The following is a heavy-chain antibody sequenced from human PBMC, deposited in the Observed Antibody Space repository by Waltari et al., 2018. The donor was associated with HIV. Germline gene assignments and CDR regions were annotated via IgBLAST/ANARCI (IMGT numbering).Heavy chain of an antibody. CDR2: VYYSGNT. D-gene: IGHD5-12*01. V-gene: IGHV4-39*01. CDR3: ARRYSGYGGRHPWFDP. CDR1: GGSISSTSNN. Sequence: QLKLQESGPGLAKPSETLSLTCIVSGGSISSTSNNWAWIRQPPGKGLVWIGSVYYSGNTYYRPPLKSRVTISVDTSKNQFSLRLGSVTAADTAVYYGARRYSGYGGRHPWFDPWGQGTLVTVSS. J-gene: IGHJ5*02.